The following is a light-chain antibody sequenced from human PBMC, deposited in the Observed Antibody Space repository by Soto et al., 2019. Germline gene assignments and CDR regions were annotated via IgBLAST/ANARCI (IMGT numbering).Light chain of an antibody. CDR3: RSYDSSLIGSV. V-gene: IGLV1-40*01. CDR1: SSNIGAGYD. CDR2: SNT. Sequence: QSVLTQPPSVSGAPGQRVTISCTGSSSNIGAGYDVHWYQQLPGIAPKLLIYSNTNRPSGVPDRFSGSKSGTSASLAITGLQTEDEADHYCRSYDSSLIGSVFGRRDQADRP. J-gene: IGLJ2*01.